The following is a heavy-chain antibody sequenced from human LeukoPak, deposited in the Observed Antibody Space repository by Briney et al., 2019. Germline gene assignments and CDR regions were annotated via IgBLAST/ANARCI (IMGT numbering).Heavy chain of an antibody. CDR1: GYTFTSYD. CDR2: MNPNSGNT. J-gene: IGHJ4*02. CDR3: ASMSVGALIDY. V-gene: IGHV1-8*03. Sequence: ASVKVSCKASGYTFTSYDINWVRQATGQGLEWMGWMNPNSGNTGYAQKFQGRVTITRNTSISTAYMELSSLRSDDTAVYYCASMSVGALIDYWGQGTLVTVSS. D-gene: IGHD1-26*01.